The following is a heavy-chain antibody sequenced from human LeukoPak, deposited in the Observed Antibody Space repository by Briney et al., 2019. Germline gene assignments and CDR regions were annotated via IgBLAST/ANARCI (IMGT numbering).Heavy chain of an antibody. CDR1: GGTFSNYA. CDR2: VIPIFATA. CDR3: ARGIAARYYFDY. J-gene: IGHJ4*02. D-gene: IGHD6-6*01. V-gene: IGHV1-69*13. Sequence: PVKVSCKASGGTFSNYAVSWVRQAPGQGLEWTGGVIPIFATANYAQKFQGRVTITADESTSTAYMELSSLRSEDTAVYYCARGIAARYYFDYWGQGTLVTVSS.